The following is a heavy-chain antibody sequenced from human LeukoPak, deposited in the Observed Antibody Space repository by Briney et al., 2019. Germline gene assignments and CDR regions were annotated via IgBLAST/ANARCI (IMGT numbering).Heavy chain of an antibody. V-gene: IGHV4-34*01. J-gene: IGHJ4*02. CDR2: INHSGST. CDR1: GGSFSGYY. Sequence: SETLSLTCAVYGGSFSGYYWSWIRQPPGKGLEWIGEINHSGSTNYNPSLKSRVTISVDTSKNQFSLKLSSVTAADTAVYSCARRLRLAAAGTFDYRGQGTLVTVSS. D-gene: IGHD6-13*01. CDR3: ARRLRLAAAGTFDY.